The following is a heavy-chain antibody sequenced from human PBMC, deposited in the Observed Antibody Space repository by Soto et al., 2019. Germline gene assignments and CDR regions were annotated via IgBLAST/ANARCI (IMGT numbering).Heavy chain of an antibody. CDR1: GFTFSSYA. CDR3: AKDLGAPPGGLDLVFDY. V-gene: IGHV3-23*01. D-gene: IGHD5-12*01. Sequence: GGSLRLSCAASGFTFSSYAMSWVRQAPGKGLEWVSAISGSGGSTYYADSVKGRFTISRDNSKNTLYLQMNSLRAEDTAVYYFAKDLGAPPGGLDLVFDYWGQGTLVTVSS. J-gene: IGHJ4*02. CDR2: ISGSGGST.